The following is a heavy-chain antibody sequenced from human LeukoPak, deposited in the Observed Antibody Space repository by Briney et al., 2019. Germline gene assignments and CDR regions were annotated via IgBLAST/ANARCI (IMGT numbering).Heavy chain of an antibody. J-gene: IGHJ4*02. V-gene: IGHV3-7*01. CDR3: ARATYGEQLLFES. D-gene: IGHD6-6*01. CDR1: GFTFSAHW. CDR2: IQEDGNAK. Sequence: GGSLRLSCAASGFTFSAHWMSWVRQAPGKGLKWVANIQEDGNAKNYVASVEGRFTISRDNAKNSLYLQMDGLRAEDTAMYYCARATYGEQLLFESWGQGTLVTVSS.